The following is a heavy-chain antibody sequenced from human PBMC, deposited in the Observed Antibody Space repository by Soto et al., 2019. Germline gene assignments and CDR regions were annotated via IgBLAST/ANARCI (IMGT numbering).Heavy chain of an antibody. J-gene: IGHJ4*02. CDR1: GFTFSSYW. V-gene: IGHV3-7*01. D-gene: IGHD3-10*01. Sequence: EVQLVESGGGLVQPGGSLRLSCAASGFTFSSYWMSWVRQAPGKGLEWVANIKQDGSEKYYVDSVKGRFTISRDNAKNSLELQMNRLGSEDTAVYYCARKKNIVRGVMPCFDYWGQGTLVTVSS. CDR2: IKQDGSEK. CDR3: ARKKNIVRGVMPCFDY.